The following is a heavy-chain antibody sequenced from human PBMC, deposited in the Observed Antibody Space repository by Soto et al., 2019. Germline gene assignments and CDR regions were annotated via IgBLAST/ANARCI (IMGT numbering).Heavy chain of an antibody. D-gene: IGHD6-19*01. CDR2: INSDGSST. V-gene: IGHV3-74*01. J-gene: IGHJ6*02. CDR3: ARDFIAVAQFYYGMDV. Sequence: GGSLRLSCAASGFTFSSYWMHWVRQAPGKGLVWVSRINSDGSSTSYADSVKGRFTISRDNAKNTLYLQMNSLRAEDTAVYYCARDFIAVAQFYYGMDVWGQGTTVTVSS. CDR1: GFTFSSYW.